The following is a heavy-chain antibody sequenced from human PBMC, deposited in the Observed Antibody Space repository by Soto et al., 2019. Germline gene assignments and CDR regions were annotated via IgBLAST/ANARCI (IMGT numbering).Heavy chain of an antibody. CDR3: AGAKEYSGYESNDAFDI. Sequence: QVQLVESGGGVVQPGRSLRLSCAASGFTFSSYGMHWVRQAPGKGLEWVAVIWYDGSNKYYADSVKGRFTISRDNSKNTLYLQMNSLRAEDTAGYYCAGAKEYSGYESNDAFDIWGQGTMVTVSS. D-gene: IGHD5-12*01. J-gene: IGHJ3*02. CDR2: IWYDGSNK. V-gene: IGHV3-33*01. CDR1: GFTFSSYG.